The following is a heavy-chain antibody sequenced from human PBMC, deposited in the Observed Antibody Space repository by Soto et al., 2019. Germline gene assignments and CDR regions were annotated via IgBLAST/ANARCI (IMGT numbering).Heavy chain of an antibody. CDR2: ISRDGSNA. D-gene: IGHD3-10*01. V-gene: IGHV3-30-3*01. CDR3: ARDDEGGSDCDLGY. Sequence: QVQLVESGGGVVQPGRSLTLSCAASGFTFSSYVIHWVRQTPDKGLEWVAFISRDGSNAYYADSVKGRFTISRDNSKNTLYLEMNSLRAEDTAVYYSARDDEGGSDCDLGYWGQGTLVTVSS. CDR1: GFTFSSYV. J-gene: IGHJ4*02.